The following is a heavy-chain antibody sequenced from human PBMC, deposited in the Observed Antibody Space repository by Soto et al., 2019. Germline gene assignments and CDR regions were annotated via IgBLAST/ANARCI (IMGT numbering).Heavy chain of an antibody. Sequence: EVQLVESGGGLVKPGGSLRLSCAASGFTFSSYSMNWVRQAPGKGLEWVSSISSSSSYIYYADSVKGRFTISRDNAKNSLDMQMNSLRAEDTAVYYCARDFAVVLVPAAMDYWGQGTLVTVSS. CDR3: ARDFAVVLVPAAMDY. CDR2: ISSSSSYI. V-gene: IGHV3-21*01. J-gene: IGHJ4*02. CDR1: GFTFSSYS. D-gene: IGHD2-2*01.